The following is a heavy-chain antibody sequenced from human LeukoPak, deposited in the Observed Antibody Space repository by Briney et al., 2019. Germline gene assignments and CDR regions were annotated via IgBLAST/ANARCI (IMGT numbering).Heavy chain of an antibody. J-gene: IGHJ3*02. V-gene: IGHV3-20*04. CDR2: INWDGGST. CDR1: GFTFDDYG. CDR3: ARRDYDENAFDI. D-gene: IGHD4-17*01. Sequence: PGGSLRLSCAASGFTFDDYGVSWVRQAPEKGLEWVSGINWDGGSTSYADSVKGRFTISRDNAKNSLYLQMNSLRAEDTALYYCARRDYDENAFDIWGQGTMVTVSS.